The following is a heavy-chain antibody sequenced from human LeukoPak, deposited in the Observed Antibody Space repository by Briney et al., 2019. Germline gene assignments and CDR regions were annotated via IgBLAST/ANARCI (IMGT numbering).Heavy chain of an antibody. V-gene: IGHV1-69*13. J-gene: IGHJ4*02. CDR3: ARSIVGATGYSDY. CDR1: GGTFSSYA. CDR2: IIPIFGTA. Sequence: SVKVSCKASGGTFSSYAISWVRQAPGQGLEWMGGIIPIFGTANYAQKFQGRVTITADESTSTAYMELSSLRSEDTAVYYCARSIVGATGYSDYWGQGTLVTVSS. D-gene: IGHD1-26*01.